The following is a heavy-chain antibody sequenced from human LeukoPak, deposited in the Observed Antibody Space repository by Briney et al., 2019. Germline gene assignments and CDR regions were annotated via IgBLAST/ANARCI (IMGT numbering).Heavy chain of an antibody. CDR1: GGTFSSYA. Sequence: SVKVSCKASGGTFSSYAISWVRQAPGQGLEWMGRIIPIFGTANYAQKFQGRVTITADESTSTAYMELSSLRSEDTAVYYCARLALGYCSSTSCPHFDYWGQGTLVTVSS. V-gene: IGHV1-69*01. CDR3: ARLALGYCSSTSCPHFDY. J-gene: IGHJ4*02. CDR2: IIPIFGTA. D-gene: IGHD2-2*01.